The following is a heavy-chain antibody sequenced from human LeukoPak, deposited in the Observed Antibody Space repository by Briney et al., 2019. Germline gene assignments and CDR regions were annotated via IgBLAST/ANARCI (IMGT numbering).Heavy chain of an antibody. D-gene: IGHD1-26*01. Sequence: PGGSLRLSCAASGFTLSSYAMHWVRQPAGKGLEWVSAIGTAGDTFYPGSVKGRFTISRESAKKSLFLQMNSLRAEDTAVYYCARQNTPHGNFDYWGQGTLVTVSS. V-gene: IGHV3-13*01. CDR1: GFTLSSYA. CDR3: ARQNTPHGNFDY. J-gene: IGHJ4*02. CDR2: IGTAGDT.